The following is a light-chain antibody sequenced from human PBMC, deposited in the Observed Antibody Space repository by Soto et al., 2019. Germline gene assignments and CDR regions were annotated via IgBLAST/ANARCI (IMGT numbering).Light chain of an antibody. Sequence: QSVLTQPASVSGSPGQSITVSCTGTSSDVGGYNYVSWYQQHPGKAPKLMIYEVSNRPSGVSNRFSGSKSGNTASLTISGLQAEDEADYYCSSYTSSSTLYVFXPGIKVTLL. V-gene: IGLV2-14*01. CDR3: SSYTSSSTLYV. J-gene: IGLJ1*01. CDR1: SSDVGGYNY. CDR2: EVS.